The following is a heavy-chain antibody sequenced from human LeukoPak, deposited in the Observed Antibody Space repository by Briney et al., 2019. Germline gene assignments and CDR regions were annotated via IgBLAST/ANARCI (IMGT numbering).Heavy chain of an antibody. CDR2: IPYDGFNP. V-gene: IGHV3-30*18. CDR3: AKVKGMYSSGSYYFDY. J-gene: IGHJ4*02. CDR1: GLTFSNYG. Sequence: PGGSLRLSCAASGLTFSNYGMHWVRQAPGKGLEWVAVIPYDGFNPYYADSVKGRFTISRDNSKNTLWLQMNSLRAEDTAVYYCAKVKGMYSSGSYYFDYWGQGTLVTVSS. D-gene: IGHD6-19*01.